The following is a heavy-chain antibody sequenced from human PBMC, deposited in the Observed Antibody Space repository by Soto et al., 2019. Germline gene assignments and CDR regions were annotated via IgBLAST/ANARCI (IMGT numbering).Heavy chain of an antibody. D-gene: IGHD3-10*01. CDR1: GFTFSSYA. Sequence: QTGGSLRLSCAASGFTFSSYAMSWVRQAPGKGLEWVSAISGSGGSTYYADSVKGRFTISRDNSKNTLYLQMNSLRAEDTAVYYCAKDLYGSGSYTTLTLDYWGQGTLVTVSS. CDR3: AKDLYGSGSYTTLTLDY. V-gene: IGHV3-23*01. CDR2: ISGSGGST. J-gene: IGHJ4*02.